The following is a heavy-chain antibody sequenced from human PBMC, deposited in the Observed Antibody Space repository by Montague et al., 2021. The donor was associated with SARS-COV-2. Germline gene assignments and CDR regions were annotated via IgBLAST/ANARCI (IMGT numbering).Heavy chain of an antibody. CDR1: GFTVSSNY. CDR2: IYSGGST. CDR3: ARDLTYGSGRSYYYYGMDV. D-gene: IGHD3-10*01. V-gene: IGHV3-53*04. J-gene: IGHJ6*02. Sequence: SLRLSCAASGFTVSSNYMSWVRQAPGKGLEWVSVIYSGGSTYYADSVKGRFTISRHNSKNTLYLQMNSLRAEDTAVYYCARDLTYGSGRSYYYYGMDVWGLGTTVTVSS.